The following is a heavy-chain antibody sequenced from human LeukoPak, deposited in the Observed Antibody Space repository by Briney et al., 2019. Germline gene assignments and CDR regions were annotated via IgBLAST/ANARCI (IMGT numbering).Heavy chain of an antibody. D-gene: IGHD2-15*01. CDR2: INDSGVT. J-gene: IGHJ4*02. CDR1: GGSFNGYY. CDR3: ARRLVDSGASQVSDH. V-gene: IGHV4-34*01. Sequence: SETLSLTCAVYGGSFNGYYWSWIRQSPGEGLEWIGEINDSGVTNCNPSLESRVILSVDTSKNQFSLRLSSVTAADTAVYYCARRLVDSGASQVSDHWGQGTLVTVSS.